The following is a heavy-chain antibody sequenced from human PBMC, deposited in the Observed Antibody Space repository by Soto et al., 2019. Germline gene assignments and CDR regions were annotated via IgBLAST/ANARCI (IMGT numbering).Heavy chain of an antibody. D-gene: IGHD3-9*01. Sequence: ASVKVSCKASGYTFTSYGISWVRQAPGQGLEWMGWISAYNGNTNYAQKLQGRVTMTTDTSTSTAYMELRSLRSDDTAVYYCARDSHDILPGYPTDNWFDPWGQGTLVTVSS. CDR3: ARDSHDILPGYPTDNWFDP. CDR1: GYTFTSYG. J-gene: IGHJ5*02. CDR2: ISAYNGNT. V-gene: IGHV1-18*04.